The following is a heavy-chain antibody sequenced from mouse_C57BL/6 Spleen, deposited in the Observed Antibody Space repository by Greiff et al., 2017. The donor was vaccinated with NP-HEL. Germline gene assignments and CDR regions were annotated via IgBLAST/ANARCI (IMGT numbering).Heavy chain of an antibody. J-gene: IGHJ4*01. CDR2: IWRGGST. V-gene: IGHV2-5*01. CDR3: AKNSDGNYFYYAMDY. D-gene: IGHD2-1*01. CDR1: GFSLTSYG. Sequence: VQLQQSGPGLVQPSQSLSITCTVSGFSLTSYGVHWVRQSPGKGLEWLGVIWRGGSTDYNAAFMSRLSITKDNSKSQVFFKMNSLQADDTAIYYCAKNSDGNYFYYAMDYWGQGTSVTVSS.